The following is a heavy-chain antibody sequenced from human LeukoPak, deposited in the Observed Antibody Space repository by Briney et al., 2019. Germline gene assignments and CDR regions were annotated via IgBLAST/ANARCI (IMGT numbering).Heavy chain of an antibody. J-gene: IGHJ4*02. D-gene: IGHD1-26*01. V-gene: IGHV3-7*01. CDR1: GYSINSGYY. CDR3: ARGSVVGASKSVFDY. CDR2: IKQDGSEK. Sequence: PSETLSLTCTVSGYSINSGYYWGWVRQAPGKGLEWVANIKQDGSEKYYVDSVKGRFTISRDNAKNSLYLQMNSLRAEDTAVYYCARGSVVGASKSVFDYWGQGTLVTVSA.